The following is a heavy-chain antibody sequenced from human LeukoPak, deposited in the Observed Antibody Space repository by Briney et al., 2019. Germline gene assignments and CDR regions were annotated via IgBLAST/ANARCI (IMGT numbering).Heavy chain of an antibody. CDR2: IIPIFGTA. CDR1: GGTFSSYA. V-gene: IGHV1-69*05. D-gene: IGHD3-3*01. Sequence: ASVKVSCKASGGTFSSYAISWVRQAPGQGLEWMGGIIPIFGTANYAQKFQGRVTITTDESTSTAYMELSSLRSEDTAVYYCARGRFLEWSTDAFDIWGQGTMVTVSS. J-gene: IGHJ3*02. CDR3: ARGRFLEWSTDAFDI.